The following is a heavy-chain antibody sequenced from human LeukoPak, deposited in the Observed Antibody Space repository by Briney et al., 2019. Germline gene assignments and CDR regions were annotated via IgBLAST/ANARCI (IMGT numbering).Heavy chain of an antibody. J-gene: IGHJ4*02. CDR1: GFTVSNKY. CDR3: ARDGAYSYGYGFDY. D-gene: IGHD5-18*01. Sequence: GGSLRLSCAASGFTVSNKYMSWVRQTPGKGLEWVSVISNGGSTYYTESVKGRFTISRDDSKNTVYLQMNSLSAEDTAVYYCARDGAYSYGYGFDYWGQGTLVTVSS. CDR2: ISNGGST. V-gene: IGHV3-66*01.